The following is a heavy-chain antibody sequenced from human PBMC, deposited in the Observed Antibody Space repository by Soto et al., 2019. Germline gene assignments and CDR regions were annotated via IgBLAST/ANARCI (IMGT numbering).Heavy chain of an antibody. CDR3: ATSYDSGFDP. V-gene: IGHV1-18*04. J-gene: IGHJ5*02. D-gene: IGHD5-12*01. Sequence: QLQLVQSGAEVERPGASVRVSCKAYGYPFSKYGISWIRQAPGQGLEWMGWIKPDIGDTNYAQKFQGRVTMTTDTSSNTAYMELRSLRSDDTAVYYCATSYDSGFDPWGQGTLVSVSS. CDR2: IKPDIGDT. CDR1: GYPFSKYG.